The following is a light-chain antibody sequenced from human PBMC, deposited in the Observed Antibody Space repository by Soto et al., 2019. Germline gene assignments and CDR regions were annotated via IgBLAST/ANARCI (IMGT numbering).Light chain of an antibody. CDR1: PSVTNY. CDR3: QQYYSYPGT. J-gene: IGKJ3*01. Sequence: EIVLTQSPATLSLSPGERATLSCRASPSVTNYLAWYQQKPGQAPRLVIYGAFNRATGIPSRFSGSGSGTDFTLTISCLQSEDFATYYCQQYYSYPGTFGPGTKVDIK. V-gene: IGKV3D-15*01. CDR2: GAF.